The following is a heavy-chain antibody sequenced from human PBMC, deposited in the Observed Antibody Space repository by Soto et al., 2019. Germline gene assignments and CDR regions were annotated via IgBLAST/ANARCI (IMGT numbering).Heavy chain of an antibody. CDR1: GYKVSTWHNFTSYW. CDR2: IYPGDSDT. Sequence: GESLKISCMGSGYKVSTWHNFTSYWIAWVRQMPGEGLEWMGIIYPGDSDTRYSPSFQGQVTISADKSINSVYLQWSSLKASDTAMYYCAGGGVRGVITRTRDYYXMDFWGQGTTVTAP. V-gene: IGHV5-51*01. J-gene: IGHJ6*02. D-gene: IGHD3-10*01. CDR3: AGGGVRGVITRTRDYYXMDF.